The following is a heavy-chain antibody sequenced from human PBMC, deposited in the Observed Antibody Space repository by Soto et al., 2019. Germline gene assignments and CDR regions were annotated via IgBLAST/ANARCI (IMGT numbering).Heavy chain of an antibody. Sequence: QVQLVQSGAEVKKPGSSVKVSCKASGGTFRSYAISWVRQAPGQGLEWMGGIIPIFGTTNYAQKFQGRVTITADKSTSTAYMELRSLRSEDTAVYYCARDPPVAEAGTKWFDPWGQGNLGTVSS. V-gene: IGHV1-69*06. D-gene: IGHD6-13*01. CDR3: ARDPPVAEAGTKWFDP. CDR2: IIPIFGTT. CDR1: GGTFRSYA. J-gene: IGHJ5*02.